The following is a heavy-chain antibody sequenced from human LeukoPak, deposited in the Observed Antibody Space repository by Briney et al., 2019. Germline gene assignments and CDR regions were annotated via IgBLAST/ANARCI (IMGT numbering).Heavy chain of an antibody. CDR3: ARCGYYDFWSGYNPATFDS. Sequence: SETLSLTCTVSGGSISSGNYYWGWIRQPPGKGLEWIGSIYYSGSTYYNPSLKSRVTISLDTSKNQFSLKLSSVTAADTAVYYCARCGYYDFWSGYNPATFDSWGQGTLVTVSS. V-gene: IGHV4-39*01. CDR1: GGSISSGNYY. J-gene: IGHJ4*02. D-gene: IGHD3-3*01. CDR2: IYYSGST.